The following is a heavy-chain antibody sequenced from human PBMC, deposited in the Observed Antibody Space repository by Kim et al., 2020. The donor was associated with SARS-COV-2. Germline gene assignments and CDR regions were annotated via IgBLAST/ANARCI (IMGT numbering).Heavy chain of an antibody. V-gene: IGHV2-70*01. CDR1: GFSLSTSGMC. J-gene: IGHJ3*02. D-gene: IGHD6-13*01. CDR2: IDWDDDK. Sequence: SGPTLVNPTQTLTLTCTFSGFSLSTSGMCVSWIRQPPGKALEWLALIDWDDDKYYSTSLKTRLTISKDTSKNQVVLTMTNMDPVDTATYYCARISKSIAAAGYHDAFDIWGQGTMVTVSS. CDR3: ARISKSIAAAGYHDAFDI.